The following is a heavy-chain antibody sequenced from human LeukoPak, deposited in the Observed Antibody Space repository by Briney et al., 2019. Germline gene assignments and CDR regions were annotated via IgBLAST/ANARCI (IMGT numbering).Heavy chain of an antibody. CDR2: ISGSGGST. CDR3: ARDGPILKYYYDSSGSTEGAFDI. V-gene: IGHV3-23*01. Sequence: GGSLRLSCAASGFTFSSYAMSWVRQAPGRGLEWVSAISGSGGSTYYADSVKGRFTISRDNSKNTLYLQMNSLRAEDTAVYYCARDGPILKYYYDSSGSTEGAFDIWGQGTMVTVSS. D-gene: IGHD3-22*01. J-gene: IGHJ3*02. CDR1: GFTFSSYA.